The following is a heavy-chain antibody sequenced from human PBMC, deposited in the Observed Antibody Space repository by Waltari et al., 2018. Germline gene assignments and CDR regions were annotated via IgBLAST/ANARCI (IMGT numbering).Heavy chain of an antibody. V-gene: IGHV3-74*01. CDR2: ISDEGTII. D-gene: IGHD2-2*01. J-gene: IGHJ4*02. CDR3: VRGFSTSPSSY. Sequence: EVQLVESGGGLVQPGESLRLSCAASGFTFGSFWMHWVRQVSGRGLVWVSSISDEGTIIGYADSVKGRFTISRDNAKNTLYLQMNRLRGDDTAVYYCVRGFSTSPSSYWGQGALVTVSS. CDR1: GFTFGSFW.